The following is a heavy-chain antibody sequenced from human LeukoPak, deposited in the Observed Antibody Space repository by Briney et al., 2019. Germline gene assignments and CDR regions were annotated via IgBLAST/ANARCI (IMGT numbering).Heavy chain of an antibody. D-gene: IGHD3-3*01. Sequence: GGSLRLSCAASGFTFSSYSMNWVRQAPGKGLEWVSSISSSSSYIYYADSVKGRFTISRDNAKNSLYLQMNSLRAEDTAVYYCATLTIFEVGIIVDYWGQGTLVTVSS. CDR2: ISSSSSYI. V-gene: IGHV3-21*01. J-gene: IGHJ4*02. CDR1: GFTFSSYS. CDR3: ATLTIFEVGIIVDY.